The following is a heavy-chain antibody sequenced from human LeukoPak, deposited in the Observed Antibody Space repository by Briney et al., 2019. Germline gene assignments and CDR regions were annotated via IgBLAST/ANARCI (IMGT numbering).Heavy chain of an antibody. V-gene: IGHV4-39*01. CDR1: GGSISSTSYY. CDR2: IYYTGST. J-gene: IGHJ4*02. Sequence: PSETLSLTCTVSGGSISSTSYYWGWIRQPPGKELEWVGSIYYTGSTYYNPSLKSRVTISVDTSKNQFSLRLSSVTAADTAVYYCASHLGAVTANLLNWGQGTLVTVSS. CDR3: ASHLGAVTANLLN. D-gene: IGHD1-20*01.